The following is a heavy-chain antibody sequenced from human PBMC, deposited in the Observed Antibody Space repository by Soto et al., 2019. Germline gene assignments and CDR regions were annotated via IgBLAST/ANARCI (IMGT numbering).Heavy chain of an antibody. CDR1: GFTFSSYG. CDR3: ARDGYCSGGICYSVTVFDY. V-gene: IGHV3-33*01. Sequence: QVQLVESGGGVVQPGRSLRLSCAASGFTFSSYGRHWVRQAPGKGLEWVAVIWYDGSNKYYADSVKGRFTISRDNSKNTLYLQMNSLGAEATAVYYCARDGYCSGGICYSVTVFDYWGQGTLVTVSS. J-gene: IGHJ4*02. D-gene: IGHD2-15*01. CDR2: IWYDGSNK.